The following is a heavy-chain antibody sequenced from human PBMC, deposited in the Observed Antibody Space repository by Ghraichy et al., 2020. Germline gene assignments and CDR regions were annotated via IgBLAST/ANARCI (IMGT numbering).Heavy chain of an antibody. D-gene: IGHD3-3*01. CDR3: AKDSPLRFLEWLRAYFDY. CDR2: ISYDGSNK. CDR1: GFTFSSHG. Sequence: GGSLRLSCAASGFTFSSHGMHWVRQAPGKGLEWVAVISYDGSNKYYTDSVKGRFTISRDNSKSTLYLEMNSLRVEDTAVYYCAKDSPLRFLEWLRAYFDYWGQGTLVTVSS. J-gene: IGHJ4*02. V-gene: IGHV3-30*18.